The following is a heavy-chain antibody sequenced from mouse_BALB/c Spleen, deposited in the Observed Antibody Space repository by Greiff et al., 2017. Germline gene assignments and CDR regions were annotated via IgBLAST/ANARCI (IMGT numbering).Heavy chain of an antibody. Sequence: EVKLMESGGGLVKPGGSLKLSCAASGFTFSSYAMSWVRQTPEKRLEWVASISSGGSTYYPDSVKGRFTISRDNARNILYLQMSSLRSEDTAMYYCARFSYYGNYFDAMDYWGQGTSVTVSS. CDR2: ISSGGST. V-gene: IGHV5-6-5*01. J-gene: IGHJ4*01. D-gene: IGHD2-10*01. CDR1: GFTFSSYA. CDR3: ARFSYYGNYFDAMDY.